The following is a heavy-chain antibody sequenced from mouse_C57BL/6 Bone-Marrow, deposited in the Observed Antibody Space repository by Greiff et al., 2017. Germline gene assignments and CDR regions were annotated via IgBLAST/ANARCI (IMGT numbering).Heavy chain of an antibody. V-gene: IGHV1-50*01. CDR3: ARDYYGSSMFAY. J-gene: IGHJ3*01. CDR1: GYTFTSYW. Sequence: QVQLQQPGAELVKPGASVKLSCKASGYTFTSYWMQWVKQRPGQGLEWIGEIDPSDSYTNYNQKFKGKATLTVDTSSSTAYMQLSRLTSEDSAVYYCARDYYGSSMFAYWGQGTLVTVSA. D-gene: IGHD1-1*01. CDR2: IDPSDSYT.